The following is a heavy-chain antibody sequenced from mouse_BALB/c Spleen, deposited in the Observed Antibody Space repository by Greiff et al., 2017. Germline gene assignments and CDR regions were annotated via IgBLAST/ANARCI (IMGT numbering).Heavy chain of an antibody. V-gene: IGHV1S22*01. CDR2: IYPGSGST. D-gene: IGHD2-1*01. J-gene: IGHJ2*01. CDR1: GYTFTSYW. Sequence: LKQPGSELVRPGASVKLSCKASGYTFTSYWMHWVKQRPGQGLEWIGNIYPGSGSTNYDEKFKSKATLTVDTSSSTAYMQLSSLTSEDSAVYYCTRLGGNYDYWGQGTTLTVSS. CDR3: TRLGGNYDY.